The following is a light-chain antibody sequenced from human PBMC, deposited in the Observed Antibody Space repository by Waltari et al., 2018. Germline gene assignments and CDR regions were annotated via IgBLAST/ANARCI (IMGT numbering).Light chain of an antibody. CDR1: QRVSRA. V-gene: IGKV3-20*01. Sequence: EIVLTQSPGSLFSSPGERVTLSSRASQRVSRALAWYPQKPGQAPRLLIFGAANRANGMPDRFSGRGSETDFSLTISRLEPEDFAVYYCQHYVRLPVTFGRGTKVEIK. CDR3: QHYVRLPVT. J-gene: IGKJ1*01. CDR2: GAA.